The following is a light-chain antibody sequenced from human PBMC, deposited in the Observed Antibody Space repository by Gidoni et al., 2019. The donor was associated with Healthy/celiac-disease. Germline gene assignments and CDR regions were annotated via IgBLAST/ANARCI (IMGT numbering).Light chain of an antibody. Sequence: VLTQSPATLSLSPGERAILSCKASQTVSYYLAWYQKKAGQPPRLLIYDASTRATDLPARFSGSGYGTDFTLTISSLEPEDSAIYYCQQRHDWPPLTFGGGTIVEI. CDR3: QQRHDWPPLT. V-gene: IGKV3-11*01. CDR1: QTVSYY. CDR2: DAS. J-gene: IGKJ4*01.